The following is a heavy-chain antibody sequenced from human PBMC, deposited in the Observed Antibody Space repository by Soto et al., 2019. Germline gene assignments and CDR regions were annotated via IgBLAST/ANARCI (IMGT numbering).Heavy chain of an antibody. D-gene: IGHD3-16*01. J-gene: IGHJ4*02. CDR2: ITTSGDRS. CDR3: ARGLEAGYDFAY. V-gene: IGHV3-23*01. Sequence: EVQLLESGGRLIQPGGSLRLSCAASGFNFSSYAMSWIRQAPGKGPEWVAGITTSGDRSGYADSVKGRFTVSRDNSQNTMYLHWNSLRGDDTAIYYCARGLEAGYDFAYCGQGTVVTVSS. CDR1: GFNFSSYA.